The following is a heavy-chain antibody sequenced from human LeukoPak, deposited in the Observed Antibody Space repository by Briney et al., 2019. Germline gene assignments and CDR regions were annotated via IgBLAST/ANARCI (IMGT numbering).Heavy chain of an antibody. CDR2: ISSSSSYI. V-gene: IGHV3-21*01. CDR3: ARDKRAVSGNLLIDY. CDR1: GFTFSSYS. J-gene: IGHJ4*02. Sequence: GGSLRLSCAASGFTFSSYSINWVRQAPGKGLEWVSSISSSSSYIYYADSVKGRFTISRDNAKNSLYLQMNSLRAEDTAVYYCARDKRAVSGNLLIDYSGQGTLVTVSS. D-gene: IGHD6-19*01.